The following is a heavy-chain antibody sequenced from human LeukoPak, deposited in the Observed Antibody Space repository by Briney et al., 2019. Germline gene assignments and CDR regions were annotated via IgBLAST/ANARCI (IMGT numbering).Heavy chain of an antibody. J-gene: IGHJ6*01. D-gene: IGHD2-15*01. V-gene: IGHV3-30*04. CDR2: ISYDRSNK. CDR3: ARDRRPRYCSSGSCYPEALYYYYGMDV. Sequence: PGGSLRLSCAASGFTFSSYAMHWVPPAPGKGLEWVSVISYDRSNKYYADPVKGRFTISRANPKNTRFLQMTSLRAEDPPVSYCARDRRPRYCSSGSCYPEALYYYYGMDVWGQGTTVTVSS. CDR1: GFTFSSYA.